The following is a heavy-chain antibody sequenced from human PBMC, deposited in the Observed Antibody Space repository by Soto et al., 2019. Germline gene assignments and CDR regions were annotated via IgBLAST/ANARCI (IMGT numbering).Heavy chain of an antibody. V-gene: IGHV1-8*01. CDR1: GYTFTSYD. J-gene: IGHJ4*02. CDR3: ARDRTVAGNDY. D-gene: IGHD6-19*01. Sequence: QVQLVQSGAEVKKPGASVKVSCKASGYTFTSYDINWVRQDTGQGLEWMGWMNPYSGNTGYAQKFQGRVTMTSNTSISTAYMELSSMRSEDTAVYYCARDRTVAGNDYWGQGTLVTVSS. CDR2: MNPYSGNT.